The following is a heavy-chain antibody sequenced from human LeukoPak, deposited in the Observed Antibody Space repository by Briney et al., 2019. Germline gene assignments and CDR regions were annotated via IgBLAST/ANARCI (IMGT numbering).Heavy chain of an antibody. D-gene: IGHD4-17*01. CDR3: ARAMRTTAGYYFDY. J-gene: IGHJ4*02. Sequence: GGSLRLSCAASGFTFSSYEMNWVRQAPGKGLKWVSYISSSGSTIYYAESVKGRFTMSRDNAKNSLYLQMNSLRAEDTAVYYCARAMRTTAGYYFDYWGQGILVTVSS. CDR2: ISSSGSTI. V-gene: IGHV3-48*03. CDR1: GFTFSSYE.